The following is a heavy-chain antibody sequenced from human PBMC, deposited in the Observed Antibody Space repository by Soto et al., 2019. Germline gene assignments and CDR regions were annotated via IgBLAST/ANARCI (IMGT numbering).Heavy chain of an antibody. V-gene: IGHV3-23*01. CDR3: AKGGRGVTTYY. D-gene: IGHD4-17*01. Sequence: PGGPLRLSCAASGFTFRNFAMTWVRQAPGKGLEWVSGISGSGRMTYYADSVKGRFTISRDNCKNTLYLQMNSLRAEDTAVCYCAKGGRGVTTYYWGQGPLVTVSA. CDR1: GFTFRNFA. CDR2: ISGSGRMT. J-gene: IGHJ4*02.